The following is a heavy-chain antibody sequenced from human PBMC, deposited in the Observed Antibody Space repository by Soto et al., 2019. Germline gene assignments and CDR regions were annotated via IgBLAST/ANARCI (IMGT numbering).Heavy chain of an antibody. V-gene: IGHV3-30*18. D-gene: IGHD2-15*01. CDR3: AKDYRVGAAGHYFDS. J-gene: IGHJ4*02. Sequence: PGGSLRLSCAASGFTFSSYGMHWVRQAPGKGLEWVAVISYDGTNKYYADSVKGRFTISRDNSKNTLYLQMNGLSLRPDDTAVYYCAKDYRVGAAGHYFDSWGQGTLVTVSS. CDR2: ISYDGTNK. CDR1: GFTFSSYG.